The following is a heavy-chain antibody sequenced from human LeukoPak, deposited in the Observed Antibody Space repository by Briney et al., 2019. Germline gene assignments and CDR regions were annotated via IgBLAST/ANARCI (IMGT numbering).Heavy chain of an antibody. V-gene: IGHV1-2*06. CDR1: GYTFTAYY. D-gene: IGHD2-15*01. J-gene: IGHJ5*02. CDR3: ARTPIVVVVAATLSWFDP. Sequence: GASVKVSSKASGYTFTAYYIHWVRQAPGQGLKWMGRINPNSGGTNYAQKFQGRVTMTRDTSISTAYMELSRLRSDDTAVYYCARTPIVVVVAATLSWFDPWGQGTLVTVSS. CDR2: INPNSGGT.